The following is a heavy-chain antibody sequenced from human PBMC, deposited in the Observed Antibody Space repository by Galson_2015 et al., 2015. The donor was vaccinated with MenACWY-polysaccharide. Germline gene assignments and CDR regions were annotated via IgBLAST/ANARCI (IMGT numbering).Heavy chain of an antibody. J-gene: IGHJ4*02. CDR1: GFTFRDYY. D-gene: IGHD1-26*01. CDR3: ARVRGSYSVDY. V-gene: IGHV3-11*01. CDR2: ISSSGTTI. Sequence: LRLSCAASGFTFRDYYMSCIRQAPGRGLEWVSHISSSGTTIYYADSVKGRFTISRDNARNSLSLQMNSLRAEDTAVYYCARVRGSYSVDYWGQGTLVTVSS.